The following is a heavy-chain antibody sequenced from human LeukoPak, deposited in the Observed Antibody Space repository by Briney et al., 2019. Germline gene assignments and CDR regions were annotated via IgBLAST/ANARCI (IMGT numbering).Heavy chain of an antibody. D-gene: IGHD4-11*01. J-gene: IGHJ5*01. CDR1: GFTFSSFA. Sequence: GGSLRLSCAASGFTFSSFAMDWVRQPPGKGLEWVSAISGSGVNTYYSDSVRGRFTISRDNSKTTLFLKMNSLRAEDTAVYYCAKDLHDYGNYVGWFDSWGQGTLVTVSS. V-gene: IGHV3-23*01. CDR2: ISGSGVNT. CDR3: AKDLHDYGNYVGWFDS.